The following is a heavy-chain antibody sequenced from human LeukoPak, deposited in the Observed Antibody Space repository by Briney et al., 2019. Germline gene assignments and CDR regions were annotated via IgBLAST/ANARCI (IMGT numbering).Heavy chain of an antibody. V-gene: IGHV3-53*05. Sequence: PGGSLRLSCAASGFTVSSNYMSWVRQAPGKGLEWVSVIYSGGSTYYADSVKGRFTISRDNSKNTLYLQMNSLRAEDTAVYYCAKDRVADGAGVDYWGQGTLVTVSS. D-gene: IGHD3-10*01. CDR1: GFTVSSNY. CDR2: IYSGGST. CDR3: AKDRVADGAGVDY. J-gene: IGHJ4*02.